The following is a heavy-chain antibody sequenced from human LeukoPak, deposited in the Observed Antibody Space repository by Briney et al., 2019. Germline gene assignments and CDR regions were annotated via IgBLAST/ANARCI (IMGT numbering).Heavy chain of an antibody. Sequence: SETLSLTCTVSGGSISSYYWSWIRQPPGKGLEWIGYIYYSGSTNYNPSLKSRVTISVDTSKNQFSLKLSSVTAADTAVYYCARDGPGHRSFDYWGQGTLVTVSS. CDR2: IYYSGST. V-gene: IGHV4-59*01. J-gene: IGHJ4*02. CDR1: GGSISSYY. CDR3: ARDGPGHRSFDY.